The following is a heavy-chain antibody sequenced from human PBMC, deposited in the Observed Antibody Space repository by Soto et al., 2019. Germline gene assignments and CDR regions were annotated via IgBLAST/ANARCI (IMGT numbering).Heavy chain of an antibody. D-gene: IGHD6-6*01. CDR1: GGSISSSSYY. CDR2: IYYSGST. CDR3: ARWSIAARISYYYGMDV. J-gene: IGHJ6*02. Sequence: PSETLSLTCTVSGGSISSSSYYWGWIRQPPGKGLEWIGSIYYSGSTYYDPSLKSRVTISVDTSKNQFSLKLSSVTAADTAVYYCARWSIAARISYYYGMDVWGQGTTVTVSS. V-gene: IGHV4-39*01.